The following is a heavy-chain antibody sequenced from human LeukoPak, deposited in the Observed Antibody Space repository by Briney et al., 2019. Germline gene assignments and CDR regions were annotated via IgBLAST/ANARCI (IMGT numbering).Heavy chain of an antibody. CDR1: GFTFSSYA. V-gene: IGHV3-23*01. Sequence: GGSLRLSCAASGFTFSSYAMSWVRQAPGKGLEWVSAISGSGGSTYYADSVKGRFTTSRDNSKNTLYLQMNSLRAEDTAVYYCAKDSREYGSGSYSRYWGQGTLVTVSS. D-gene: IGHD3-10*01. CDR2: ISGSGGST. CDR3: AKDSREYGSGSYSRY. J-gene: IGHJ4*02.